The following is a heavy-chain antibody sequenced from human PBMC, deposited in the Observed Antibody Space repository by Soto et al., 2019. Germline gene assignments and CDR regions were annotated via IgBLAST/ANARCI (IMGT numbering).Heavy chain of an antibody. CDR2: LGGSGGLT. CDR1: GFTFNDYA. V-gene: IGHV3-23*01. CDR3: AKVYYYYMDV. J-gene: IGHJ6*03. Sequence: EVQLLESGGGLVQPGGSLRLSCAASGFTFNDYAMSWVRQAPGKGLEWVSDLGGSGGLTDYADSVKGRFTISRDNSKITVYLQMNSLRAEDTAVYYCAKVYYYYMDVWGKGTTATVSS.